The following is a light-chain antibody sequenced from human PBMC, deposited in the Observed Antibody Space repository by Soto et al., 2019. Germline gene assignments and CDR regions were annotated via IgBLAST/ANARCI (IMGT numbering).Light chain of an antibody. J-gene: IGKJ1*01. CDR1: QSVNSN. Sequence: EIVMTQSPATLSVSPGERATLSCRASQSVNSNLAWYQQKPGQAPRLLIYGASTRATGVPARFSGSGSGTEFTLTVSSLQSEDFAVYFCQQYNNCPTFGQGTKEEIK. V-gene: IGKV3-15*01. CDR2: GAS. CDR3: QQYNNCPT.